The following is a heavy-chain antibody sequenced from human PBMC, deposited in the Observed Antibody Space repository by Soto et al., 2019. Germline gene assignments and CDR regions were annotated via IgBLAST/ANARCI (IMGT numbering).Heavy chain of an antibody. D-gene: IGHD2-2*01. Sequence: SETLSLTCTVSGGSISSYYWSWIRQPPGKGLEWIGYIYYSGSTNYNPSLKSRVTISEDTSKNQFSLKLSSVTAADTAVYYCARMRGYCSSTSCFDNWFDPWGQGTLVTVS. CDR2: IYYSGST. CDR3: ARMRGYCSSTSCFDNWFDP. V-gene: IGHV4-59*01. CDR1: GGSISSYY. J-gene: IGHJ5*02.